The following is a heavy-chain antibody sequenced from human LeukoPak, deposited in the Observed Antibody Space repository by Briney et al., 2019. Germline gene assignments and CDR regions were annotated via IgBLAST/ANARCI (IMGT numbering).Heavy chain of an antibody. V-gene: IGHV3-53*04. CDR3: ARDLVVPAATKPYYYYYGMDV. D-gene: IGHD2-2*01. CDR2: IYSGGST. Sequence: GGSLRLSCGASGFTFNNYAMSWVRQAPGKGLEWVSAIYSGGSTCYADSVKRRLTITRHNSQNTLYLQMNSVRAEDTAVYYCARDLVVPAATKPYYYYYGMDVWGQGTTVTVSS. CDR1: GFTFNNYA. J-gene: IGHJ6*02.